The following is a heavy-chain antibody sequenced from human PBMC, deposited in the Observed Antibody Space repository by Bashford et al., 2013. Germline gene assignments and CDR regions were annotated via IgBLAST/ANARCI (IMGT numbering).Heavy chain of an antibody. D-gene: IGHD1-1*01. CDR2: IRPSTGGT. Sequence: ASVKVSCKVSGYTLTELSMHWVRQAPGQGLEWMGWIRPSTGGTTYAQKFQGRVTMTRDTSISTAYMELNSLTSDDTAVYFCGRGVQTFDPWGQGTLVTVSS. CDR1: GYTLTELS. CDR3: GRGVQTFDP. J-gene: IGHJ5*02. V-gene: IGHV1-2*02.